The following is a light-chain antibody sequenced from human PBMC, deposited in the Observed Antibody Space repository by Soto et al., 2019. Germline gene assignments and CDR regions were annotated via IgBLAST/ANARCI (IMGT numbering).Light chain of an antibody. CDR3: QQYNSYMYT. V-gene: IGKV1-5*01. CDR1: QSISSW. CDR2: DAS. Sequence: DIPMTQSPSTLSASVGDRVTITCRASQSISSWLAWYQQKPGKAPKLLIYDASSLESGVPSRFSGSGSGTEFTRTISSLQPDDFATYYGQQYNSYMYTFGQGTKLEI. J-gene: IGKJ2*01.